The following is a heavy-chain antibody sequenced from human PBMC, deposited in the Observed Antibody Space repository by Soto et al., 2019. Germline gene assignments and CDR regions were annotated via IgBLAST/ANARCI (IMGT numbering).Heavy chain of an antibody. CDR3: ARPASGGGVWDV. V-gene: IGHV5-10-1*01. CDR2: IDPTDSFT. Sequence: GESLKISGKGSGYKFTSFWLNWVRQIPGKGLEWVGRIDPTDSFTNYSPPFEGLVTISVDKSISTAYLQWSTLQASDTAIYYCARPASGGGVWDVWGQGTTVTVSS. D-gene: IGHD2-15*01. J-gene: IGHJ6*02. CDR1: GYKFTSFW.